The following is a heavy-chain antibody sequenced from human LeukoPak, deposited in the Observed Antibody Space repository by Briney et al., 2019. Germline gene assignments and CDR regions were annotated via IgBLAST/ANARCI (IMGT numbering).Heavy chain of an antibody. Sequence: GGSLRLSCTASGFTFNGFDMNWVRQTPDKGLEWVSYISHRGSTFYYADSVKGRFTISRDNAKNSLYLQMNSLRAEDTAVYYCASFRDYYDSSPFFHWGQGTLATVSS. D-gene: IGHD3-22*01. CDR2: ISHRGSTF. CDR3: ASFRDYYDSSPFFH. J-gene: IGHJ4*02. V-gene: IGHV3-48*03. CDR1: GFTFNGFD.